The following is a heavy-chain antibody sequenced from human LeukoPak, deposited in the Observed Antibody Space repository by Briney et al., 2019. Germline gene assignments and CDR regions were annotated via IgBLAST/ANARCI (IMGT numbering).Heavy chain of an antibody. J-gene: IGHJ3*02. D-gene: IGHD4-17*01. CDR3: ARDTTYGDYKAFDI. CDR1: GFTFSNAW. Sequence: GGSLRLSCAASGFTFSNAWMSWVRQAPGKELEWVGRIKSKTDGGTTDYAAPVKGRFTMSRDDSKTTLYLQMNSLKAEDTAVYYCARDTTYGDYKAFDIWGQGTMVTVSS. V-gene: IGHV3-15*01. CDR2: IKSKTDGGTT.